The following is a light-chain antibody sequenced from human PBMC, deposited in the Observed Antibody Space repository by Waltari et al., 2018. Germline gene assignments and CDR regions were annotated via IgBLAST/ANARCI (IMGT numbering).Light chain of an antibody. CDR1: HSTIGHNS. V-gene: IGLV1-51*02. CDR3: GTWDSSLSGAV. J-gene: IGLJ7*01. Sequence: QSVLTQPPSVSAAPGQRVTISCSGGHSTIGHNSVPWYRQFPGTAPKLLIYEDSERPSGVPGRFSGSKSGTSATLDITGLQAGDEADYYCGTWDSSLSGAVFGGGTHLTVL. CDR2: EDS.